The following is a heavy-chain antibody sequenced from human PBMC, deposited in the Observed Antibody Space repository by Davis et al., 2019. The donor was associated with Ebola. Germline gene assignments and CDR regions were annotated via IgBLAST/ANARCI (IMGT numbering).Heavy chain of an antibody. D-gene: IGHD3-22*01. CDR2: ISGSGGST. J-gene: IGHJ4*02. CDR1: GFTFSSYA. V-gene: IGHV3-23*01. Sequence: GESLKISCAASGFTFSSYAMSWVRQAPGKGLEWVSAISGSGGSTYYADSVKGRFTISRDNSKNTLYLQMNSLRAEDTAVYYCAKDRAYYDSSLYGYWGQGTLVAVSS. CDR3: AKDRAYYDSSLYGY.